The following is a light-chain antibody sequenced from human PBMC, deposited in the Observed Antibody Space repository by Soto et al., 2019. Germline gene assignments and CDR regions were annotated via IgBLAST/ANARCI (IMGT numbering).Light chain of an antibody. V-gene: IGLV2-23*02. CDR3: CSYAGSSTSLV. Sequence: SVLTQPASVSGSPGQSITISCTGTSSDVGSYNLVSWYQQHPGKAPKLMIYEVSKRPSGVSNRFSGSKSGNTASLTISGLQAEDEADYYCCSYAGSSTSLVFGTGTKVTVL. CDR1: SSDVGSYNL. CDR2: EVS. J-gene: IGLJ1*01.